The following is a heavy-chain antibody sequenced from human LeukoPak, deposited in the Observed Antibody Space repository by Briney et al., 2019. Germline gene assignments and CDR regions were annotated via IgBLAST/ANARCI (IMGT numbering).Heavy chain of an antibody. CDR3: AKDRDRTYYYYYMDI. V-gene: IGHV3-7*01. CDR1: GFTFSSYW. CDR2: IKQDGSEK. J-gene: IGHJ6*03. D-gene: IGHD3-10*01. Sequence: GGSLRLSCAASGFTFSSYWMSWVRQAPGKGLEWVANIKQDGSEKYYADSVKGRFTISRDNSKNTLYLQMNSQRAEDTAVYYCAKDRDRTYYYYYMDIWGKGTTVTISS.